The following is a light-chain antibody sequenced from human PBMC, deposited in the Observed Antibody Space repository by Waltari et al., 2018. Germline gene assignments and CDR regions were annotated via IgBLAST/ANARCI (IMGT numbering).Light chain of an antibody. CDR3: SSNEGSKTYI. V-gene: IGLV2-8*01. J-gene: IGLJ2*01. Sequence: QAALTQPPSMSGSPGQSVTISCTGTSSDIGCYNLFSWYQQNPGKVPKLIIYEVSQRPSGVSDRFSGSKSGNTASLTISGLQAEDEADYYCSSNEGSKTYIFGGGTRLTVL. CDR2: EVS. CDR1: SSDIGCYNL.